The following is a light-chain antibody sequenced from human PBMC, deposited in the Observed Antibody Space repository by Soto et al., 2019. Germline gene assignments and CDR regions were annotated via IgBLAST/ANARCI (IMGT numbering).Light chain of an antibody. V-gene: IGLV2-14*03. CDR3: SSYASSNTVL. J-gene: IGLJ2*01. Sequence: QSALTQPASVSGSPGQSITISCTGISSDVGGYNYVSWYQQHPGKAPKLMIYDVSNRPSGISYRFSGSKSGNTASLTISGLQAEDEADYYCSSYASSNTVLLGGGTKVTVL. CDR1: SSDVGGYNY. CDR2: DVS.